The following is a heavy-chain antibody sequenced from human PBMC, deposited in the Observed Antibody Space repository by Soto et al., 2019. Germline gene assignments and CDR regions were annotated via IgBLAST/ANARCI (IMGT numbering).Heavy chain of an antibody. CDR3: AKEWIQLWLLDV. Sequence: RGSLRLSCAASGFTLSSYAMSCARQAPGKGLEWVSAISGSGGSTYYADSVKGRFTISRDNSKNTLYLQMTSLRAEDTAVYYCAKEWIQLWLLDVWGQGTTLTVSS. CDR1: GFTLSSYA. J-gene: IGHJ6*02. V-gene: IGHV3-23*01. D-gene: IGHD5-18*01. CDR2: ISGSGGST.